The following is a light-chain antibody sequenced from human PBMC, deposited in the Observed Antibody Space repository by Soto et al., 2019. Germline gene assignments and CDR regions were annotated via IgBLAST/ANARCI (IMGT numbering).Light chain of an antibody. Sequence: ETVMTQSLDTLSVSPGERVTLSCRASQSVSSSLAWYQQKPGQAPRLLIYGASTRATGIPARFSGSGSGTDFTLTISSLQSEDFAVYYCHQYNNWPPFFGGGTKVDIK. CDR2: GAS. J-gene: IGKJ4*01. CDR1: QSVSSS. CDR3: HQYNNWPPF. V-gene: IGKV3-15*01.